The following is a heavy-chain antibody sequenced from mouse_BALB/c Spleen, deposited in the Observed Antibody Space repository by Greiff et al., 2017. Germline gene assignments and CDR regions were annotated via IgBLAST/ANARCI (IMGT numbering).Heavy chain of an antibody. CDR1: GYTFTDYN. CDR3: ARPGTAY. V-gene: IGHV1S29*02. J-gene: IGHJ3*01. CDR2: IYPYNGGT. D-gene: IGHD4-1*01. Sequence: VHVKQSGPELVKPGASVKISCKASGYTFTDYNMHWVKQSHGKSLEWIGYIYPYNGGTGYNQKFKSKATLTVDNSSSTAYMELRSLTSEDSAVYYCARPGTAYWGQGTLVTVSA.